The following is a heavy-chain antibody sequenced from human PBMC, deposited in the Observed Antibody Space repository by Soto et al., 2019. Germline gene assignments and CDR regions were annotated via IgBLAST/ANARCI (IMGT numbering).Heavy chain of an antibody. J-gene: IGHJ4*02. CDR1: GGSISSYY. CDR3: AAPPRY. Sequence: QVQLQESGPGLVKPSETLSLTCTVSGGSISSYYWNWIRQPPGKGLEWIGYIYNSGNTNYNPSLRSRVTISVDTSKNQFSLKLISVTAADTAVYYCAAPPRYWGQGTLVTISS. V-gene: IGHV4-59*01. CDR2: IYNSGNT. D-gene: IGHD6-6*01.